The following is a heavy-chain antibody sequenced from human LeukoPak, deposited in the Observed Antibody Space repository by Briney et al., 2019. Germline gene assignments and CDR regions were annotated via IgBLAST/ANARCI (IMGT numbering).Heavy chain of an antibody. CDR1: GFTFSNAW. Sequence: GGSLRLSCAASGFTFSNAWMSWVRQAPGKGLEWVGRIKSKTDGGTTDYAAPVKGGFTISRDDSKNTLYLQMNSLKTEDTAVYYCTTEILWFGELFASDYWGQGTLVTVSS. CDR2: IKSKTDGGTT. V-gene: IGHV3-15*01. J-gene: IGHJ4*02. CDR3: TTEILWFGELFASDY. D-gene: IGHD3-10*01.